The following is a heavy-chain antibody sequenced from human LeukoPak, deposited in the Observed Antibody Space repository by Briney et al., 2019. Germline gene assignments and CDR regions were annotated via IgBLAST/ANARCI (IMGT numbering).Heavy chain of an antibody. CDR2: IYYSGST. Sequence: PSETLSLTCTVSGGSISSGDYYWSWIRQPPGKGLEWIGYIYYSGSTYYNPSLKSRVTISVDTSKNQFSLKLSSVTAADTAVYYCARHFPTVVTYFDYWGQGTLVTVSS. CDR1: GGSISSGDYY. D-gene: IGHD4-23*01. J-gene: IGHJ4*02. CDR3: ARHFPTVVTYFDY. V-gene: IGHV4-30-4*08.